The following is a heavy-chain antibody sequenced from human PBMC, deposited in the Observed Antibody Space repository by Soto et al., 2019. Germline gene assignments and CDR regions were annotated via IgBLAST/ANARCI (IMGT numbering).Heavy chain of an antibody. D-gene: IGHD2-21*02. Sequence: SVKVSCKASGGTFSSYAISWVRQAPGQGLEWMGGIIPIFGTANYAQKFQGRVTITADESTSTAYMELSSLRSEDTAVYYCARARIVVVTAMPDWFDPWGQGNLVTVSS. CDR1: GGTFSSYA. CDR2: IIPIFGTA. CDR3: ARARIVVVTAMPDWFDP. V-gene: IGHV1-69*13. J-gene: IGHJ5*02.